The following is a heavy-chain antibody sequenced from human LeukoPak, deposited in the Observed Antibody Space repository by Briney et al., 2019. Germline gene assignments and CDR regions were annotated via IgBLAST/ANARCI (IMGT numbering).Heavy chain of an antibody. D-gene: IGHD6-19*01. Sequence: PGGSLRLSCAASGFTFRTYWMHWVRQAPGKGLVWVSRINSDGSSTTYADSVKGRFTISRDNAKNTLYLQMNSLRAEDTAVYYCARVLGAVAGTSSHFDYWGQGTLVTVSS. CDR2: INSDGSST. J-gene: IGHJ4*02. V-gene: IGHV3-74*01. CDR3: ARVLGAVAGTSSHFDY. CDR1: GFTFRTYW.